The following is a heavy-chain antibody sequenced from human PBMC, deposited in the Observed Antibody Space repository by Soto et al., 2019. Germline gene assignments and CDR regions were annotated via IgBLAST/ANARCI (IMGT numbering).Heavy chain of an antibody. CDR3: VRALGSRFMEWPRFDP. J-gene: IGHJ5*02. CDR2: ISYSGTI. CDR1: GASISSGDYY. V-gene: IGHV4-30-4*01. D-gene: IGHD3-3*01. Sequence: LSLTCIVSGASISSGDYYCSWVRHPPVKGLEWIGHISYSGTIDYSPSLKSRVTISLDTSKNQFSLNLNSVTAADTAVYYCVRALGSRFMEWPRFDPWGQGTLVTVSS.